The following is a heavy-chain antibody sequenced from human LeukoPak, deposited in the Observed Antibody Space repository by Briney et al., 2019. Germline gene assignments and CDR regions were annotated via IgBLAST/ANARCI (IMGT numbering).Heavy chain of an antibody. J-gene: IGHJ3*02. CDR2: ISYDGSNK. D-gene: IGHD1-26*01. CDR1: GFTFSSYA. V-gene: IGHV3-30-3*01. Sequence: GGSLRLSCAASGFTFSSYAMHWVRQAPGKGLEWVAVISYDGSNKYYADSVKGRFTISRDNSKNTLYLQMNSLRAEDTAVYYCARVPTKDIVGVPGAFDIWGQGTMVTVSS. CDR3: ARVPTKDIVGVPGAFDI.